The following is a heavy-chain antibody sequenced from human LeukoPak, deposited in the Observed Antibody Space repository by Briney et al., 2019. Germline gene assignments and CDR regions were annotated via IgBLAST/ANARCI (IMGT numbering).Heavy chain of an antibody. CDR3: ARFAQIPRYYYDSSGYYLDY. D-gene: IGHD3-22*01. CDR1: GGSISFSSYY. CDR2: IYYSGST. Sequence: SETLSLTCTVSGGSISFSSYYWGWIRQPPGKGLEWIGSIYYSGSTYYNPSLKSRVTISVDTSKNQFSLKLSSVTAADTAVYYCARFAQIPRYYYDSSGYYLDYWGQGTLVTVSS. V-gene: IGHV4-39*01. J-gene: IGHJ4*02.